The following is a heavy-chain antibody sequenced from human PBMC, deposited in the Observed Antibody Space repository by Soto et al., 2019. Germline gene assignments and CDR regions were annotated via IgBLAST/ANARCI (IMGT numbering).Heavy chain of an antibody. Sequence: SVKVSCKASGGTFSSYAISWVRQAPGQGLEWMGGIIPIFGTANYAQKFQGRVTITADESTSTAYMELSSLRSEDTAVYYCATNRGDSSGYPPIYYWGQGTLVTVSS. V-gene: IGHV1-69*13. CDR3: ATNRGDSSGYPPIYY. CDR2: IIPIFGTA. J-gene: IGHJ4*02. D-gene: IGHD3-22*01. CDR1: GGTFSSYA.